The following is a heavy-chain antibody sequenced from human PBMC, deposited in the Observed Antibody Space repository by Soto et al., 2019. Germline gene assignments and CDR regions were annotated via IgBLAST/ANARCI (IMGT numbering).Heavy chain of an antibody. CDR3: ARPPQGEDAFDI. CDR2: INHSGST. J-gene: IGHJ3*02. CDR1: GGSFSGYY. Sequence: QVQLQQWGAGLLKPSETLSLTCAVYGGSFSGYYWSWIRQPPGKGLEWIGEINHSGSTNYNPSLKSRVTISVDTSKNQFSLQLSSVTAADTAVYYCARPPQGEDAFDIWGQGTMVTVSS. D-gene: IGHD3-16*01. V-gene: IGHV4-34*01.